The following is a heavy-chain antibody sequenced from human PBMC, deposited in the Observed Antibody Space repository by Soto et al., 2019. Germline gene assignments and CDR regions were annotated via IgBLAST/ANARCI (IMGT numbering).Heavy chain of an antibody. CDR2: IYHSVST. CDR1: GGSISSGGYS. Sequence: PSETLSLTCAVSGGSISSGGYSWSWIRQPPGKGLEWIGYIYHSVSTYYNPSLKSRVTIAVDRSKNQFSLKRSSVSAADTAVYYCARSRTPEANWFDPWGQGTLVTVSS. D-gene: IGHD2-15*01. J-gene: IGHJ5*02. CDR3: ARSRTPEANWFDP. V-gene: IGHV4-30-2*01.